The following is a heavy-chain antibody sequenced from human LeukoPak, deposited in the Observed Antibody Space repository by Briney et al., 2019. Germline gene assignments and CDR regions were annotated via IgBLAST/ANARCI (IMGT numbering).Heavy chain of an antibody. CDR2: ISGRGGST. J-gene: IGHJ4*02. CDR1: GLTVNNNY. CDR3: AHYGSGSYFDY. V-gene: IGHV3-23*01. D-gene: IGHD3-10*01. Sequence: PGGSLRLSCAASGLTVNNNYMNWVRQAPGKGLEWVSAISGRGGSTYYADSVKGRFTISRDNSKNTLYLQMYSLRAEDTAVYYCAHYGSGSYFDYWGQGTLVTVSS.